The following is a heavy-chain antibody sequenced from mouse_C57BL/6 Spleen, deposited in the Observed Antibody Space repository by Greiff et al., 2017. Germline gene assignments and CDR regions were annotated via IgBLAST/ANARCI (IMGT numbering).Heavy chain of an antibody. V-gene: IGHV1-52*01. D-gene: IGHD1-1*01. J-gene: IGHJ4*01. CDR3: ARLGYYGNYAMDY. Sequence: VQLQQPGAELVRPGSSVKLSCKASGYTFTSYWMHWVKQRPIQGLEWIGNIDPSDSETHYNQKFKDKATLAVDKSASAAYMQLSLLTSEDSAVYYCARLGYYGNYAMDYWGQGTSLTVSS. CDR2: IDPSDSET. CDR1: GYTFTSYW.